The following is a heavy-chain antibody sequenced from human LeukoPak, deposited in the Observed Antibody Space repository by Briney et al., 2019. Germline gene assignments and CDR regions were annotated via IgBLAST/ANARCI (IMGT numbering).Heavy chain of an antibody. CDR3: ARVRLWFGTEIGYFDL. V-gene: IGHV4-30-2*01. CDR1: GGSISSGGYS. Sequence: PSETLSLTCAVSGGSISSGGYSWSWIRQPPGKGLEGIGYIYHSGSTYYNPSLKSRVTISVDRSKNQFSLKLSSVTAADTAVYYCARVRLWFGTEIGYFDLWGRGTLVTVSS. CDR2: IYHSGST. J-gene: IGHJ2*01. D-gene: IGHD3-10*01.